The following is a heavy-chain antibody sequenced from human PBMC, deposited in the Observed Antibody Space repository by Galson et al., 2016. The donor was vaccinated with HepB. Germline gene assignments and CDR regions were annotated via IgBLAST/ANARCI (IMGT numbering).Heavy chain of an antibody. D-gene: IGHD3-10*01. CDR2: NHYSGNP. Sequence: SETLSLTCTVSGASISDYYWSWIRQSPGKGLAWIGYNHYSGNPTYNPSLKSRVTVSVDTSKNQFSLMLSSVTAADTAVYYCAGRRGESGTFYYWGQGSLVTVSS. CDR1: GASISDYY. V-gene: IGHV4-59*01. J-gene: IGHJ4*02. CDR3: AGRRGESGTFYY.